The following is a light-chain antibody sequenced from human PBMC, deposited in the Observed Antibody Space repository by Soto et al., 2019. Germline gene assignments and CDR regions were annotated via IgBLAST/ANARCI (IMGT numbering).Light chain of an antibody. CDR3: QRYGSSPYT. J-gene: IGKJ2*01. CDR1: QSVSSNY. Sequence: EIVLTQSPGTLSLSPGERATLSCRASQSVSSNYLTWYQQKPGQAPRRRIYGASSRSTGLPDRFSGSGPGTDFTLTISRLEPEEFAVYYCQRYGSSPYTFGQGTKLEI. V-gene: IGKV3-20*01. CDR2: GAS.